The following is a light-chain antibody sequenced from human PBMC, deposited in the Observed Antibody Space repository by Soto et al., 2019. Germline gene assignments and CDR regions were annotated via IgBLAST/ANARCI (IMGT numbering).Light chain of an antibody. CDR1: GSDL. CDR3: SSYTDSNTVV. J-gene: IGLJ2*01. Sequence: QSALTQPASVSGSPGQSITISCTGTGSDLVSWYQQHPGKVPKLMISDVSYRPSGVSNCFSGSKSGNTASLTISGLQAEDEADYYCSSYTDSNTVVFGGGTKLTVL. V-gene: IGLV2-14*01. CDR2: DVS.